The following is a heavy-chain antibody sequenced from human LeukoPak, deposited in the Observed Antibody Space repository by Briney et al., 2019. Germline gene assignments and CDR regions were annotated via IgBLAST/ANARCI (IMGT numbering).Heavy chain of an antibody. V-gene: IGHV3-11*01. CDR3: ARSGPGYYDSANYYRFDY. CDR1: GFTFNDYY. CDR2: TSSSGSTK. Sequence: GGSLRLSCAASGFTFNDYYLNWIRQAPGKGLEWVSHTSSSGSTKHYADSVKGRFTISRDNTENSLYLQINSLRAEDTAVYYCARSGPGYYDSANYYRFDYWGQGTLVTVSS. D-gene: IGHD3-22*01. J-gene: IGHJ4*02.